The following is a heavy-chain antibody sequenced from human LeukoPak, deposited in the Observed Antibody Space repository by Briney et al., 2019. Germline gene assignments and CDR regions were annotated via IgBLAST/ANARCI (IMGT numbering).Heavy chain of an antibody. Sequence: GGSLRLSCAASGFTFNNYAMTWVRQAPGKGLEWVSSISSSSDRTYYADSVKGRITISRDNSKNTLYLQVYSLRADDTAAYYCAKGLGDYGIHPVSWGQGTLATVSS. CDR2: ISSSSDRT. CDR3: AKGLGDYGIHPVS. J-gene: IGHJ5*02. V-gene: IGHV3-23*01. CDR1: GFTFNNYA. D-gene: IGHD4-17*01.